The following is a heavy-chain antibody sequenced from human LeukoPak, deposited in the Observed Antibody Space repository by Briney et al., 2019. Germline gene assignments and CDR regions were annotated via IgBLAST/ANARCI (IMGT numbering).Heavy chain of an antibody. Sequence: GGSLRLSCAASGFTFINYAMTWVRQAPGKGLECIPAINDRGGDTYYADSVKGRFTTSRDNSKITLYLQMNSLRAEDTAVYYCAKGLRGNYDYWGQGTLVTVSS. CDR1: GFTFINYA. D-gene: IGHD1-26*01. CDR2: INDRGGDT. J-gene: IGHJ4*02. CDR3: AKGLRGNYDY. V-gene: IGHV3-23*01.